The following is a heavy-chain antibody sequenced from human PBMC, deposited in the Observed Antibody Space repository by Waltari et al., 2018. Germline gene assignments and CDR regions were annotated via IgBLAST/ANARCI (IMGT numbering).Heavy chain of an antibody. CDR2: ISYDGSNK. J-gene: IGHJ4*02. Sequence: QVQLVESGGGVVQPGRSLRLSCAASGFTFSSSAMHWVRQAPGKGLEWVAVISYDGSNKYYADSVKGRFTISRDNSKNTLYLQMNSLRAEDTAVYYCAREGEYGDFYWGQGTLVTVSS. V-gene: IGHV3-30-3*01. CDR3: AREGEYGDFY. CDR1: GFTFSSSA. D-gene: IGHD4-17*01.